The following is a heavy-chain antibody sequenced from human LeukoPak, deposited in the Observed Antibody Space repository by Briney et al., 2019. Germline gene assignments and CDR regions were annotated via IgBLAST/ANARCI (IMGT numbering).Heavy chain of an antibody. Sequence: PGGSLRLSCAASGFTFDDYAVHWVRQAPGKGLEWVSLISWDGGGTYYADSVKGRFTISRDNSKNSLYLQMNSLRAEDTALYYCAKAQWGDIVVVPAARADAFDIWGQGTMVTVSS. CDR1: GFTFDDYA. D-gene: IGHD2-2*01. J-gene: IGHJ3*02. V-gene: IGHV3-43D*04. CDR3: AKAQWGDIVVVPAARADAFDI. CDR2: ISWDGGGT.